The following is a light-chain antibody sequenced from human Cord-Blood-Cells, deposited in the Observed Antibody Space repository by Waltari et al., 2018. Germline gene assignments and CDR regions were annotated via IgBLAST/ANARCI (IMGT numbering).Light chain of an antibody. Sequence: IVMTHTPLSLSVPPGQPAPISCKSIQSLLHSVGNTYLFWYLQKPGQSPQRLIYEISNRCSGVPDRFTGSGSGTHFTLKISRVEAEDVGVYYCMQSIQLPITFGQGTRLEIK. V-gene: IGKV2D-29*02. CDR2: EIS. CDR1: QSLLHSVGNTY. CDR3: MQSIQLPIT. J-gene: IGKJ5*01.